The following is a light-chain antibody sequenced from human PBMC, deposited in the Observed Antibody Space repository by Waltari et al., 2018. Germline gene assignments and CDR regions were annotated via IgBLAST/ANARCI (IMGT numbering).Light chain of an antibody. CDR3: QQSYNTPPVT. Sequence: DILMTTSPSPLSASVGYSVTIPFRASQSISNCLNWYQQKTGKAPNLLIYAASSLETGVPSRFSCSGSGTDFTLTISSLQPDDFGTYYCQQSYNTPPVTFGPGTKVDIK. CDR2: AAS. CDR1: QSISNC. J-gene: IGKJ1*01. V-gene: IGKV1-39*01.